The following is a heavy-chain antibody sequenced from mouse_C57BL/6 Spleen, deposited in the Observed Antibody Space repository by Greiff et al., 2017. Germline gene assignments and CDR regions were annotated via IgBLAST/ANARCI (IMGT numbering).Heavy chain of an antibody. D-gene: IGHD2-4*01. CDR3: ARWDYDLDY. J-gene: IGHJ2*01. Sequence: QVQLKQPGAELVKPGASVKLSCKASGYTFTSYWMHWVKQRPGRGLEWIGRIDPYSGGTKYNEKFKSKATLTVDKPSSTAYMQLSSLTSEDSAVYYCARWDYDLDYWGQGTTLTVSS. CDR1: GYTFTSYW. CDR2: IDPYSGGT. V-gene: IGHV1-72*01.